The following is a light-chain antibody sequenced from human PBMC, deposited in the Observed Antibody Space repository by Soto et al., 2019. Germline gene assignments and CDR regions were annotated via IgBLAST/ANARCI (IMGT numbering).Light chain of an antibody. CDR3: QPYGTSSWT. CDR2: AAS. J-gene: IGKJ1*01. CDR1: QSVRSNY. Sequence: EIVLTQSPGTLSLSPGDGATLSCRASQSVRSNYLAWYQHRPGQAPRLLIYAASRRATGIPDRFSGSGSGTDFTLTISRLEPEDFAVYYCQPYGTSSWTFGQGTKVDIK. V-gene: IGKV3-20*01.